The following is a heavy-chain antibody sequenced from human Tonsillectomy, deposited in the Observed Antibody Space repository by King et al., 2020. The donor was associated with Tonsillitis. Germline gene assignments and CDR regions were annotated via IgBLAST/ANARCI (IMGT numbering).Heavy chain of an antibody. D-gene: IGHD5-24*01. J-gene: IGHJ3*02. CDR3: SRVGDLRDGAFDI. V-gene: IGHV1-2*02. CDR2: INPDNGGT. Sequence: VQLVESGAEVKKPGASMKVSCKASGYTFTGHYIQWVRQAPGQGLEWMAWINPDNGGTNFAQKFQGRVTMTTDTSISTAYMELSRLRSDDPAVYYCSRVGDLRDGAFDIWGQGTMVTVSS. CDR1: GYTFTGHY.